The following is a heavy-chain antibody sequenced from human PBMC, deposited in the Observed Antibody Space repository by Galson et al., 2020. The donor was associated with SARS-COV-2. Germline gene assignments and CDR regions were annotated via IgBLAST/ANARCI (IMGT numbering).Heavy chain of an antibody. CDR2: TFSDERT. V-gene: IGHV3-53*01. CDR1: GFTDASRW. Sequence: GGSLSLSCAAPGFTDASRWIRLVRQAPGKGLEWASDTFSDERTFYGDTIKGRFTVSRDNSRNTVFLQMNSKRVEETAVYYCLREGDTINTDYWGQGTRVTGSS. J-gene: IGHJ4*02. CDR3: LREGDTINTDY. D-gene: IGHD3-16*01.